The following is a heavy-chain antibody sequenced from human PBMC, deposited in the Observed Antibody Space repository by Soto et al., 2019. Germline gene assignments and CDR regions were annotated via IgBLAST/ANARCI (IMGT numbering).Heavy chain of an antibody. CDR1: GGTFSSYA. CDR2: IIPIFGTA. Sequence: QVQLVQSGAEVKKPGSSVKVSCKASGGTFSSYAISWVRQAPGQGLEWMGGIIPIFGTANYAQKFQGRVKISGDESTSKAYMGLRRLRSEDTGVDYWSKEYIAGRPNWFRPLGQGTLVT. V-gene: IGHV1-69*01. D-gene: IGHD6-6*01. CDR3: SKEYIAGRPNWFRP. J-gene: IGHJ5*02.